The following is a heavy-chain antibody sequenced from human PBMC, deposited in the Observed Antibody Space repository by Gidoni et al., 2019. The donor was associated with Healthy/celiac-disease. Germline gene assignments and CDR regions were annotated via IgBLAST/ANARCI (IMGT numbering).Heavy chain of an antibody. D-gene: IGHD5-12*01. V-gene: IGHV3-23*01. CDR2: ISGSGGST. Sequence: EVQLLESGGGLVQHGGSLRLSCAASGFTFSSYAMSWVRQAPGKGLEWVSAISGSGGSTYYADSVKGRFTISRDNSKNTLYLQMNSLRAEDTAVYYCAKDGRDGYNGWDYWGQGTLVTVSS. CDR1: GFTFSSYA. J-gene: IGHJ4*02. CDR3: AKDGRDGYNGWDY.